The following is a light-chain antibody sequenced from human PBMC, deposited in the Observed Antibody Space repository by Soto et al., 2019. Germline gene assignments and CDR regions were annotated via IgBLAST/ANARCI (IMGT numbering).Light chain of an antibody. CDR3: QQYNNWPPWT. J-gene: IGKJ1*01. CDR1: QSVSSN. Sequence: EIVMTQSPATLSVSPGERATLSCRASQSVSSNLAWYQQKPGQAPRLLIYGASTRATGIPARFSGSGSWTEVTLTISSLQSADFAVYYYQQYNNWPPWTFGQGTKVEIK. V-gene: IGKV3-15*01. CDR2: GAS.